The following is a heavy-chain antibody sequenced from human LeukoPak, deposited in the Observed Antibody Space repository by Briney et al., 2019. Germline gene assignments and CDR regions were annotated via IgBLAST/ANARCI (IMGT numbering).Heavy chain of an antibody. CDR3: ARDWYGTASNWFDP. D-gene: IGHD1-14*01. CDR2: IDYSGST. CDR1: GVSFSSGSYY. J-gene: IGHJ5*02. Sequence: PSETLSLTCTVSGVSFSSGSYYWTWIRQSPGKGLEWIGYIDYSGSTSYNPSLKSRVTISVDTSKNQFSLKLSSVTAADTALYYCARDWYGTASNWFDPWGQGTLVTVSS. V-gene: IGHV4-61*01.